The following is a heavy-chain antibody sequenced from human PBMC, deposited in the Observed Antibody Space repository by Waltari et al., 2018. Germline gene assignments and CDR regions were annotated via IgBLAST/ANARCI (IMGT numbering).Heavy chain of an antibody. CDR3: ARGGSRFDP. Sequence: QVQLQESGPGLVKPSQTLSLTCTVSGGSIRRGSYYWSWIRQPAGKGLEWIGRIYTSGSTNYNPSLKSRVTISVDTSKNQFSLKLSSVTAADTAVYYCARGGSRFDPWGQGTLVTVSS. J-gene: IGHJ5*02. D-gene: IGHD3-10*01. CDR2: IYTSGST. V-gene: IGHV4-61*02. CDR1: GGSIRRGSYY.